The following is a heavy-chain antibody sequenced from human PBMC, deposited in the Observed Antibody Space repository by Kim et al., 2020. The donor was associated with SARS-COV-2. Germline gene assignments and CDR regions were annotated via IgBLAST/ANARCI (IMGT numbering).Heavy chain of an antibody. D-gene: IGHD3-10*01. V-gene: IGHV3-30*18. CDR1: GFTFSSYG. CDR2: ISYDGSNK. Sequence: GGSLRLSCAASGFTFSSYGMHWVRQAPGKGLEWVAVISYDGSNKYYADSVKGRFTISRDNSKNTLYLQMNSLRAEDTAVYYCAKDRIYGSGSYSHWGQGTLVTVSS. J-gene: IGHJ4*02. CDR3: AKDRIYGSGSYSH.